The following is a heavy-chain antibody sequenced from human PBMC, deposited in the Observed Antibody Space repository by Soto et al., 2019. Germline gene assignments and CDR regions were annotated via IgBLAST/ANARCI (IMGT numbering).Heavy chain of an antibody. CDR3: AKSVSVTTAADF. J-gene: IGHJ4*02. V-gene: IGHV3-43*01. D-gene: IGHD4-4*01. Sequence: TGGSLRLSCAVSGFTFEDYTMHWVRQPPGKGLEWVSLIRWDGGITYYADSVKGRFTISRDNSKNSLYLQMNSLRTEDTAFYYCAKSVSVTTAADFWGQGTLVTVSS. CDR2: IRWDGGIT. CDR1: GFTFEDYT.